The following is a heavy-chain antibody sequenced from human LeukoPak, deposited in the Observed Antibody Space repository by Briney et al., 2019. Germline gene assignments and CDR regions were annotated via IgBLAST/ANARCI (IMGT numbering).Heavy chain of an antibody. CDR1: GFTFSSYW. CDR2: IESDGSTT. V-gene: IGHV3-74*01. CDR3: AGGKDREYSFGSFS. Sequence: GGSLRLSCAASGFTFSSYWMHWVRQAPGKGLMLVSRIESDGSTTNYADSVKGRFTISRDNAKNTLYLQMNSLRAEDTAVYYCAGGKDREYSFGSFSWGQGTMVTVSS. D-gene: IGHD5-18*01. J-gene: IGHJ3*01.